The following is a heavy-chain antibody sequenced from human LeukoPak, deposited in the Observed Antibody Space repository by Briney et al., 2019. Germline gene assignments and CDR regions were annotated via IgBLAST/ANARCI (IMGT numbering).Heavy chain of an antibody. CDR2: ISGSGGST. J-gene: IGHJ3*01. D-gene: IGHD2-15*01. CDR1: GFTFSSYA. CDR3: AKDGCSGGSCYSSAPAFDL. Sequence: GGSLRLSCAASGFTFSSYAMSWVRQAPGKGLEWVSAISGSGGSTYYADSVKGRFTISRDNSKNTLYLQMNSLRAEDTAVYYCAKDGCSGGSCYSSAPAFDLWGQGTMVTVSS. V-gene: IGHV3-23*01.